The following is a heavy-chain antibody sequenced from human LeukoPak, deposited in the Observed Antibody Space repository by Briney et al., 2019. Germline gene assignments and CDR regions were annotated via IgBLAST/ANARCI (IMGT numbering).Heavy chain of an antibody. D-gene: IGHD4-17*01. J-gene: IGHJ4*02. CDR1: GFTFSSYA. CDR3: AKDRESSTVTNYYFDY. Sequence: GGSLRLSCAASGFTFSSYAMSWVRQAPGKGLEWVSAISGSGGGTYYADSVKGRFTISRDNSKNTLYLQMNSLRAEDTAVYYCAKDRESSTVTNYYFDYWGQGTLVTVSS. V-gene: IGHV3-23*01. CDR2: ISGSGGGT.